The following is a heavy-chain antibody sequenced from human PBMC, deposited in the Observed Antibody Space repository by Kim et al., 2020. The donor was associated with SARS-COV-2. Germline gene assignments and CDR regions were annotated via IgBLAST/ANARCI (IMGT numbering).Heavy chain of an antibody. CDR1: GFTFSSYA. Sequence: GGSLRLSCTASGFTFSSYALSWFRQAPGKGLEWVSSISASGDNTYYTDSVKGRFTVSRDNSKNLLYLQMNSLRVEDTATYYCTKDGYGNGWRTECWGQGTLVTVSS. J-gene: IGHJ4*02. D-gene: IGHD6-19*01. V-gene: IGHV3-23*01. CDR2: ISASGDNT. CDR3: TKDGYGNGWRTEC.